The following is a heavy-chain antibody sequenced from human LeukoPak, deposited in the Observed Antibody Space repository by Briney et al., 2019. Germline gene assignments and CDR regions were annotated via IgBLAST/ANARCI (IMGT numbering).Heavy chain of an antibody. Sequence: SETLSLTCTVPGGSISSSSYYWGWIRQPPGKGLEWIGSIYYSGSTYYSPSLKSRVTISVDTSKNQFSLKLSSVTAADTAVYYCARQTTVTTHLLFDYWGQGTLVTVSS. V-gene: IGHV4-39*01. D-gene: IGHD4-17*01. J-gene: IGHJ4*02. CDR2: IYYSGST. CDR1: GGSISSSSYY. CDR3: ARQTTVTTHLLFDY.